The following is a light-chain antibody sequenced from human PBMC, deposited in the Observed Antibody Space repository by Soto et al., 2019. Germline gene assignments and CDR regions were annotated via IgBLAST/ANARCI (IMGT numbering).Light chain of an antibody. CDR1: NIGRKS. Sequence: SYDLTQRPSVSVAPGQTARITCGGNNIGRKSVHWYQQKPGQAPVLAVFDDSDRPSGIPERFSGSNSGNTATLTISSVEAGDEADYFCQVWDSTNDHFVFGTGTKV. CDR2: DDS. V-gene: IGLV3-21*02. J-gene: IGLJ1*01. CDR3: QVWDSTNDHFV.